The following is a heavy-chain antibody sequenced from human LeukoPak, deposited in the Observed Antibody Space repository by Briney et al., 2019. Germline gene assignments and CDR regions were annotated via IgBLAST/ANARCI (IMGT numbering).Heavy chain of an antibody. CDR3: ARDPGNYYDSSGFDY. CDR2: IIPILGIA. D-gene: IGHD3-22*01. J-gene: IGHJ4*02. V-gene: IGHV1-69*04. CDR1: GGTFSSYA. Sequence: ASVKVSCKASGGTFSSYAISWVRQAPGQGLEWKGRIIPILGIANYAQKFQGRVTITADKSTSTAYMELSSLRSEDTAVYYCARDPGNYYDSSGFDYWGQGTLVTVSS.